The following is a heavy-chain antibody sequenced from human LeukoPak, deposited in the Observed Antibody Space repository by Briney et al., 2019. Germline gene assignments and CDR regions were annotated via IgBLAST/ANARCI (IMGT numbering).Heavy chain of an antibody. J-gene: IGHJ4*02. D-gene: IGHD3-3*01. CDR3: ARDGYYDFWSGLFDY. CDR2: IIPIFGTA. Sequence: SVKVSCKASGGTFISYAISWVRQAPGQGLEWMGGIIPIFGTANYAQKFQGRVTITADESTSTAYMELSSLRSEDTAVYYCARDGYYDFWSGLFDYWGQGTLVTVSS. CDR1: GGTFISYA. V-gene: IGHV1-69*13.